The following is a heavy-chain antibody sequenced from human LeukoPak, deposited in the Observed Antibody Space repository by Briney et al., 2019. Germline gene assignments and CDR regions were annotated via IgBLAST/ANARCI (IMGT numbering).Heavy chain of an antibody. J-gene: IGHJ4*02. D-gene: IGHD2-2*01. V-gene: IGHV4-4*09. CDR3: ARHGDPGPRIVVVPAATPHFDY. CDR1: GGSISSYY. CDR2: IYTSGST. Sequence: PSETLSLTCIVSGGSISSYYWSWIRQPPGKGLEWVGYIYTSGSTNYNPSLKSGVTISVDTSKNQFSLKLSSVTAADTAVYYCARHGDPGPRIVVVPAATPHFDYWGQGTLVTVSS.